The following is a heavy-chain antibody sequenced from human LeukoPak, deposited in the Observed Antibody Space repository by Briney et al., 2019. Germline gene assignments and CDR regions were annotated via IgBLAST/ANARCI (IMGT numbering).Heavy chain of an antibody. CDR3: ARGSTWFEYYYYYGMDV. V-gene: IGHV4-61*02. J-gene: IGHJ6*02. CDR2: XYTSGST. Sequence: PSETLSLTCTVSGGSISSGSYYWSWIRQPAGKGXXXXXXXYTSGSTNYNPSLKSRVTISVDTSKNQFSLKLSSVTAADTAVYYCARGSTWFEYYYYYGMDVWGQGTTVTVSS. CDR1: GGSISSGSYY. D-gene: IGHD3-10*01.